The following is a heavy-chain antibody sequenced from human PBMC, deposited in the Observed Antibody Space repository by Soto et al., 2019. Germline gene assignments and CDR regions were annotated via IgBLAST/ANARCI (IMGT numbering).Heavy chain of an antibody. D-gene: IGHD3-22*01. CDR1: GYSFTSYW. V-gene: IGHV5-10-1*01. CDR3: ASDGYYDSSGYPLDY. CDR2: IDPSDSYT. Sequence: GESLKISCKGSGYSFTSYWISWVRQMPGKGLEWMGRIDPSDSYTNYSPSFQGHVTISADKSISTAYLQWSSLKASDTAMYYCASDGYYDSSGYPLDYWGQGTLVTVSS. J-gene: IGHJ4*02.